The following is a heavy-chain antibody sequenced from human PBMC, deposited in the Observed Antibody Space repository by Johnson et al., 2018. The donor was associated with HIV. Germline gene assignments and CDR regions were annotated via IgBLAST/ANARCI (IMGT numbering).Heavy chain of an antibody. Sequence: VQLVESGGGVVQPGRSLRLSCAASGFTFSSYAMHWVRQAPGKGLEWVSGINWNGGSTGYADSVKGRFTISRDNAKNSLYLQMNSLRAADTALYYCARGIMITFGGVIPNDAFDIWGQGTMVTVSS. CDR3: ARGIMITFGGVIPNDAFDI. V-gene: IGHV3-20*04. CDR1: GFTFSSYA. J-gene: IGHJ3*02. D-gene: IGHD3-16*02. CDR2: INWNGGST.